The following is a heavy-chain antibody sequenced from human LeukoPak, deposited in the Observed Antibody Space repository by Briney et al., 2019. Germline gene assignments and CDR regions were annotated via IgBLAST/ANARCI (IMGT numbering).Heavy chain of an antibody. Sequence: GGSLRLSCAASGFTVSSNYMNWVRQAPGKGLEWVGRIRSKTDGGTTDYAASVKGRFIISRDDSRNTLYLQMNSLKTEDTAVYYCTTWTDLYDYWGQGTLVTVSS. CDR3: TTWTDLYDY. CDR1: GFTVSSNY. D-gene: IGHD3/OR15-3a*01. CDR2: IRSKTDGGTT. J-gene: IGHJ4*02. V-gene: IGHV3-15*01.